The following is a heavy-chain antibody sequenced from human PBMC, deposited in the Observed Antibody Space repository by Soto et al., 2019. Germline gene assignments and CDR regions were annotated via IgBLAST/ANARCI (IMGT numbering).Heavy chain of an antibody. CDR1: GFTFRTYG. CDR2: VSFDGSSH. D-gene: IGHD1-20*01. Sequence: QVQLVESGGGVVQPGRSLRLSCAASGFTFRTYGMHWVRQAPGKGLEWVAVVSFDGSSHYYAASVKGRLTISRDTSKNTLSLQLNSLRTEDTAVYYCAKDPVTGTLSYNLGMDVCGPGTTVTVSS. J-gene: IGHJ6*02. CDR3: AKDPVTGTLSYNLGMDV. V-gene: IGHV3-30*18.